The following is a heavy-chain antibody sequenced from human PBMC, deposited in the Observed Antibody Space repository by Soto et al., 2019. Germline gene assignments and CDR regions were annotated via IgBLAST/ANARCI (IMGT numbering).Heavy chain of an antibody. CDR1: VYTFTGYY. D-gene: IGHD2-2*01. V-gene: IGHV1-2*02. CDR3: ASEDIVVVPAAAPRYWWYFDL. Sequence: GASVKVSCKASVYTFTGYYMHWVRQAPGQGLEWMGWINPNSGGTNYAQKFQGRVTITTDESTSTAYMELSSLRSEDTAVYYCASEDIVVVPAAAPRYWWYFDLWGRGTLVTVSS. J-gene: IGHJ2*01. CDR2: INPNSGGT.